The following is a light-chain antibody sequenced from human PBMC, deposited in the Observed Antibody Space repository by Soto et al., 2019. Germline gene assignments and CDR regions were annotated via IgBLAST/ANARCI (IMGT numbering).Light chain of an antibody. V-gene: IGKV3-15*01. CDR3: QQYNNWPGT. Sequence: EIVLTQSPGTLSVSPGERATLSCRASQSVSSKLAWSQQKPGQAPRLLFYGASTGATGIPARFSGSGSETDFTLSISSLQSEDFAVYYCQQYNNWPGTFGQGTKVEIK. CDR1: QSVSSK. CDR2: GAS. J-gene: IGKJ1*01.